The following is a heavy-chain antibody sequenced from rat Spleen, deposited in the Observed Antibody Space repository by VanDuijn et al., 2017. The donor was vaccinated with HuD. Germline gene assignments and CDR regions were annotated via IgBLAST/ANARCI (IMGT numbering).Heavy chain of an antibody. J-gene: IGHJ3*01. CDR1: GFTFSAYW. Sequence: EVQLVETGGGLVQPGRSLKVSCVASGFTFSAYWMYWIRQAPGKGLEWVSSISTDGGTSYYPDSVRGRFTMSRDNAENTVYLQMNSLRSEDTGTYYCTSRWDGFVYWGQGTLVTVSS. D-gene: IGHD5-1*01. CDR3: TSRWDGFVY. V-gene: IGHV5-58*01. CDR2: ISTDGGTS.